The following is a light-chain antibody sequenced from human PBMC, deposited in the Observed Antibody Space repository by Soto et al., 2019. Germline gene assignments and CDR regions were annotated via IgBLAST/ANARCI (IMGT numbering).Light chain of an antibody. CDR3: QQYNNWPQT. CDR1: QSVSSN. CDR2: GAS. Sequence: DILMTQSPATLSLSPGGRATLSCRASQSVSSNLAWYQQKPGQAPRLLIYGASTRATVIPARFSGSGSGTEFTLTISSLQSEDFAVYYCQQYNNWPQTFGQGTKVDIK. J-gene: IGKJ1*01. V-gene: IGKV3-15*01.